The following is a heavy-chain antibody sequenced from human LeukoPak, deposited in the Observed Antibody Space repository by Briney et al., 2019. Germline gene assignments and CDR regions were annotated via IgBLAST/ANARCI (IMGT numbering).Heavy chain of an antibody. Sequence: ASVKVSCKASGYTFTSNGFSWVRQAPGQGLEWMGWISVYNGKTNYAQNLQGRVTMTTDTSTRTAYMELRSLRSDDTAVYYCARDDGSGSYRFDYWGQGTLVTVSS. CDR1: GYTFTSNG. J-gene: IGHJ4*02. D-gene: IGHD3-10*01. V-gene: IGHV1-18*04. CDR3: ARDDGSGSYRFDY. CDR2: ISVYNGKT.